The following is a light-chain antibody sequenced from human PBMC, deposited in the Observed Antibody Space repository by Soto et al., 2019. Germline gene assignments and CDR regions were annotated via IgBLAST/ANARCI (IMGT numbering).Light chain of an antibody. CDR1: LRISNY. Sequence: DIQMTQSPSSLSASVGDRVTITCRASLRISNYLAWYQQKPGKIPNLLIYAASTLPAGVPSRFSGIGSGTDFTLTISRLQPEDVAAYYCQKYNSAPLTFGEGTKVEIK. V-gene: IGKV1-27*01. CDR2: AAS. CDR3: QKYNSAPLT. J-gene: IGKJ4*01.